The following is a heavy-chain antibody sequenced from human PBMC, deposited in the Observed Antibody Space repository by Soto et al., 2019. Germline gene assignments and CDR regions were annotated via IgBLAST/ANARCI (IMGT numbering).Heavy chain of an antibody. D-gene: IGHD3-10*01. CDR3: ATDTMVRGVQVRNFDY. J-gene: IGHJ4*02. V-gene: IGHV1-69*02. CDR2: IIPILGIA. Sequence: QVQLVQSGAEVKKPGSSVKVSCKASGGTFSSYTISWVRQAPGQGLEWMGRIIPILGIANYAQKFQGRVTIHTDKSTSTAYMERSSLISEDTAMYYCATDTMVRGVQVRNFDYWGQGTLVTVSS. CDR1: GGTFSSYT.